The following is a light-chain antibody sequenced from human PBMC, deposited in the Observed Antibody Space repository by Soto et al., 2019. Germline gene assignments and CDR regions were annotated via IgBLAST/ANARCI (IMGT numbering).Light chain of an antibody. Sequence: QSVLTQPPSASGTPGQRVTISCSGGSSDIGSNTVNWYQQLPGTAPKLLIDNNNQRPSGVPDRFSGSKSGTSASLAISGLQSEDEADYYCAAWDDRLMGVVFGGGTKVPVL. CDR2: NNN. V-gene: IGLV1-44*01. CDR3: AAWDDRLMGVV. J-gene: IGLJ2*01. CDR1: SSDIGSNT.